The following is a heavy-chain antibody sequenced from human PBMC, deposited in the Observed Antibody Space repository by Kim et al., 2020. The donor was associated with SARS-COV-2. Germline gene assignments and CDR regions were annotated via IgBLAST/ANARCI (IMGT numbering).Heavy chain of an antibody. V-gene: IGHV3-9*01. CDR1: GFTFDDYA. CDR3: AGGSYYGIDD. Sequence: GGSLRLSCAASGFTFDDYAMEWVRQAPGKGLEWVAGITWNSGSIGYADSVKGRFAISRDNAKNSLYLQMNSLRTEDTSLYYCAGGSYYGIDDWGQGTMVTVSS. J-gene: IGHJ6*02. CDR2: ITWNSGSI.